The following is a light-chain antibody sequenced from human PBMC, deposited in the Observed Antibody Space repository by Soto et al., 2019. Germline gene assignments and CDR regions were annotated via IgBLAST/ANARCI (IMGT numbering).Light chain of an antibody. CDR1: QSVSSDY. Sequence: IGWTQSAGTLSLSPGERATLSCRASQSVSSDYLAWYQQKPGQAPRLLIYGASNRATGIPDRFSGSGSGTEFALTISSLQAEDVAVYYCQQYHSDPITFGQGTRME. CDR3: QQYHSDPIT. J-gene: IGKJ5*01. CDR2: GAS. V-gene: IGKV3-20*01.